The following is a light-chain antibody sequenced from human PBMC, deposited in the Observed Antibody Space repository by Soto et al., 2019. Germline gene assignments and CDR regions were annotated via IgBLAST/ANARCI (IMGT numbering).Light chain of an antibody. J-gene: IGKJ1*01. V-gene: IGKV1-39*01. Sequence: DIQMTQSPSTLSASVGEGVIITCRASQSISNHLNWYQQKPGKAPKLLIFAASSLQSGVPSRFSGSRSGPDFTLTISSLQPEDFATYYCQQSYSSPPTFGQGTKVDIK. CDR2: AAS. CDR1: QSISNH. CDR3: QQSYSSPPT.